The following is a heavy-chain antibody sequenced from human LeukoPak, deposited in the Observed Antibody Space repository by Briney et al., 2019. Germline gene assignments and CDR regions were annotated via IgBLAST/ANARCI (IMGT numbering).Heavy chain of an antibody. Sequence: PGGSLRLSCAASGFTFSSYAMSWVRQAPGKGLEWVANIKQDGSKKSYVDSVKGRFTISRDNAKNSLYLQMNSLRAEDTAIYYCTRVGYIDEGIDYWGQGTLVTVSP. CDR1: GFTFSSYA. CDR3: TRVGYIDEGIDY. J-gene: IGHJ4*02. V-gene: IGHV3-7*04. D-gene: IGHD5-24*01. CDR2: IKQDGSKK.